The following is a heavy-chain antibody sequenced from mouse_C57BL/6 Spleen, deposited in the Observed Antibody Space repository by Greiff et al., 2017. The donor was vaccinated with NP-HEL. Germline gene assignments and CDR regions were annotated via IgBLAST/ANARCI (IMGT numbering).Heavy chain of an antibody. CDR1: GYTFTSYG. V-gene: IGHV1-81*01. CDR2: IYPRSGNT. J-gene: IGHJ1*03. D-gene: IGHD4-1*01. CDR3: ARLTGTNWYVDV. Sequence: VQLQQSGAELARPGASVKLSCKASGYTFTSYGISWVKQRPGQGLEWIGEIYPRSGNTYYNEKFKGKATLTADKSSSTAYMELRSLTSEDSAVYFCARLTGTNWYVDVWGTGTTVTVSS.